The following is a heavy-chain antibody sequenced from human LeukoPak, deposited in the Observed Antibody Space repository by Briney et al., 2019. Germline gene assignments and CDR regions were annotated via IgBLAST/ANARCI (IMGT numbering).Heavy chain of an antibody. CDR3: ARGFELITFGGAIGKLNWFDS. V-gene: IGHV3-21*04. CDR1: GFTFSSYS. Sequence: SGGSLRLSCAASGFTFSSYSMNWVRQAPGKGLEWVSSISSGSTYIYYAGSVKGRFTISRDNAEKSLYLQMYSLRAEDTAVYYCARGFELITFGGAIGKLNWFDSWGQGTLVTVSS. D-gene: IGHD3-16*02. CDR2: ISSGSTYI. J-gene: IGHJ5*01.